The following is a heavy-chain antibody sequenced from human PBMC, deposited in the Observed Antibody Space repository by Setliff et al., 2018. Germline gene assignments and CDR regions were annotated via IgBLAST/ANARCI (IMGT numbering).Heavy chain of an antibody. J-gene: IGHJ5*02. V-gene: IGHV1-18*01. D-gene: IGHD3-22*01. Sequence: ASVKVSCKTSGYTFTNYGITWVRQAPGQGLEWMGWINNYNTNTNYAQKLQGRVAMTTDTSTSTAYMELRSLRSDDSAVYYCARINFYVSTGYYRNWFDPWGQGTLVTVSS. CDR3: ARINFYVSTGYYRNWFDP. CDR2: INNYNTNT. CDR1: GYTFTNYG.